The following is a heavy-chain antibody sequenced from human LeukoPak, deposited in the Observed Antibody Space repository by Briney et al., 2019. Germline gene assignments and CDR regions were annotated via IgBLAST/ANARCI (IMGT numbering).Heavy chain of an antibody. J-gene: IGHJ4*02. D-gene: IGHD3-16*02. CDR2: ISYDGSNK. CDR1: GFTFSSYG. Sequence: PGGSLRLSCAASGFTFSSYGMHWVRQAPGKGLEWVAVISYDGSNKYYADSVKGRFTISRDNSKNTLYLQMNSLRAGDTAVYYCAKDRTMVTFGGVIAPEVWGQGTLVTVSS. V-gene: IGHV3-30*18. CDR3: AKDRTMVTFGGVIAPEV.